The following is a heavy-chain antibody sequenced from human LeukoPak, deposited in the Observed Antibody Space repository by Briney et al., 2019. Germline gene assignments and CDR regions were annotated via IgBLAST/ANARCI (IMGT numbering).Heavy chain of an antibody. CDR3: ARDARGLDYYGSGGIDY. V-gene: IGHV3-30*14. J-gene: IGHJ4*02. D-gene: IGHD3-10*01. CDR2: ISYDGSNK. CDR1: GFTFSSYA. Sequence: GRSLRLSCAASGFTFSSYAMHWVRQAPGKGLEWVAVISYDGSNKYYADSVKGRFTISRDNSKNTLYLQMGSLRAEDMAVYYCARDARGLDYYGSGGIDYWGQGTLVTVSS.